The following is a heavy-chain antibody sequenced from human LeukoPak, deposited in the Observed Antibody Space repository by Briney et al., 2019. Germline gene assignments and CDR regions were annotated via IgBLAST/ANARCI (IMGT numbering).Heavy chain of an antibody. V-gene: IGHV3-33*06. Sequence: GGSLRLSCAASGFTFSSYGMHWVRQAPGKGLEWVADIWYDGSNKYYADSVKGRFTISRDNSKNTPYLQMNSLRPEDTAVYYCAKALYGGYNSYYFDYWGQGTLVTVSS. J-gene: IGHJ4*02. CDR3: AKALYGGYNSYYFDY. CDR2: IWYDGSNK. D-gene: IGHD5-24*01. CDR1: GFTFSSYG.